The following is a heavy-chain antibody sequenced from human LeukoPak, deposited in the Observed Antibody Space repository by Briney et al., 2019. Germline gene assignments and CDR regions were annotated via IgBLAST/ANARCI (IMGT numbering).Heavy chain of an antibody. Sequence: GGSLRLSCAASGFTFGSYGMHWVRQAPGKGLEWVAFIRYDGSNKYYADSVKGRFTISRDNSKNTLYLQMNSLRAEDTAAYYCAKVRGVVITFFDYWGQGTLVTVSS. CDR2: IRYDGSNK. J-gene: IGHJ4*02. CDR1: GFTFGSYG. CDR3: AKVRGVVITFFDY. V-gene: IGHV3-30*02. D-gene: IGHD3-22*01.